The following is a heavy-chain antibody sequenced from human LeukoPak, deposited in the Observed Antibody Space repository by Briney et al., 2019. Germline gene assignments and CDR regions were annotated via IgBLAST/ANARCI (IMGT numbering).Heavy chain of an antibody. CDR3: ARIGYGSGLIADY. V-gene: IGHV3-30*07. J-gene: IGHJ4*02. CDR2: ISYDGSNK. D-gene: IGHD3-10*01. Sequence: LSGGSLRLSCAASGFTFSSYAMHWVRQAPGKGLEWVAVISYDGSNKYYADSVKGRFTISRDNSKNTLYLQMNSLRAEDTAVYYCARIGYGSGLIADYWGQGTLVTVSS. CDR1: GFTFSSYA.